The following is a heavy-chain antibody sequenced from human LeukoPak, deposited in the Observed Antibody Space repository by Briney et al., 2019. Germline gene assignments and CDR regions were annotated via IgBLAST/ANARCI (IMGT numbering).Heavy chain of an antibody. Sequence: PGGSLRLSCAASGSTFSSYWMNWVRQVPGKGLVWVSRIASDGNNRDYADSVKGRFTISRDNAKNTLYLQMNSLRVEDTAVYYCARGRPHGNDYWGQGTLVTVSS. CDR1: GSTFSSYW. V-gene: IGHV3-74*01. D-gene: IGHD4-23*01. J-gene: IGHJ4*02. CDR2: IASDGNNR. CDR3: ARGRPHGNDY.